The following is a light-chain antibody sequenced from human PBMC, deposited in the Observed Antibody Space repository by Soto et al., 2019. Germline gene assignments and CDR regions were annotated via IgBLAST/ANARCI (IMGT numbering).Light chain of an antibody. CDR1: ESVRGN. Sequence: EIVMTQSPATLSVSTGERATLSCRARESVRGNLAWYQQKPGQAPRLLIYDTASRATGIPARFSGSGSGTEFTLTISSLQSEDFAVYYCQQYSKWSTFGQGTRLEIK. CDR2: DTA. J-gene: IGKJ5*01. V-gene: IGKV3-15*01. CDR3: QQYSKWST.